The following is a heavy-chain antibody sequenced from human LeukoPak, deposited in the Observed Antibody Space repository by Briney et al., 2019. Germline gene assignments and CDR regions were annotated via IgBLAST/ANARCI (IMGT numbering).Heavy chain of an antibody. Sequence: PGGSLRLSCAVSGFTFSDYYMSWIRQAPGKGLEWVSYIGRSGITIYYADSVKGRFTVSRDNAKNSLCLQVNSLRAEDTAVYFCARGSRKDGTMDFDYWGQGTLVTVSS. CDR3: ARGSRKDGTMDFDY. CDR1: GFTFSDYY. D-gene: IGHD1-7*01. J-gene: IGHJ4*02. V-gene: IGHV3-11*01. CDR2: IGRSGITI.